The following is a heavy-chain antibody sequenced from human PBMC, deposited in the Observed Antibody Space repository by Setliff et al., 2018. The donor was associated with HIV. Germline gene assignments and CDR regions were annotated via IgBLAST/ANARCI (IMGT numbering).Heavy chain of an antibody. CDR2: ISSSSSYL. V-gene: IGHV3-21*01. CDR3: AKDKGGYNWNYFDY. J-gene: IGHJ4*02. D-gene: IGHD1-20*01. CDR1: GFTFSSYG. Sequence: GGSLRLSCAASGFTFSSYGMNWVRQAPGKGLEWVSSISSSSSYLYYAESVKGRFTISRDNAKNSLYLQMDGLRAEDTAVYYCAKDKGGYNWNYFDYWGPGTQVTVSS.